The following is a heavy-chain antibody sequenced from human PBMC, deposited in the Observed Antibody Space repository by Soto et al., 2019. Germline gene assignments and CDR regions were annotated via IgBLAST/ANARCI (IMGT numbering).Heavy chain of an antibody. CDR3: AKIPHSSSWYLDAFDI. D-gene: IGHD6-13*01. J-gene: IGHJ3*02. V-gene: IGHV3-23*01. Sequence: EVQLLESGGGLVQPGGSLRLSCAASGFTFSSYAMSWVRQAPGKGLEWVSAISGSGGSTYYADSVKGRFTISRDNSKNTLYRQMNSLRAEGTAGYYCAKIPHSSSWYLDAFDIWGQGTMVTVSS. CDR2: ISGSGGST. CDR1: GFTFSSYA.